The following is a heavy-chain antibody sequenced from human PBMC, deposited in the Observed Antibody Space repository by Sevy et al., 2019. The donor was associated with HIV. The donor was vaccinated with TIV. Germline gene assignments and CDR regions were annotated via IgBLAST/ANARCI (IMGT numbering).Heavy chain of an antibody. CDR3: ARGQWLVHDY. CDR2: SYYSGST. D-gene: IGHD6-19*01. V-gene: IGHV4-39*01. CDR1: VGSTGGSGSY. J-gene: IGHJ4*02. Sequence: SETLSLTCTVSVGSTGGSGSYWGWFRQPPGRGLGWIGSSYYSGSTYYNPSLKSRITISVDTSKNQFSLKLSSVTAADTAVYYCARGQWLVHDYWGQGTLVTVSS.